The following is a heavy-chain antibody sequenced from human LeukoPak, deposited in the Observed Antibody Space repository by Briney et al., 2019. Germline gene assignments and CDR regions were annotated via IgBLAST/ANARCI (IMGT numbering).Heavy chain of an antibody. V-gene: IGHV3-21*03. Sequence: GGSLRLSCEASGFTFSNYNMNWVRQAPGKGLEWVSSISSSSYIYYADSLKGRFTISRDNAKNSLYLQMNSLRAEDTAVYYCTTGQIVVVTASDGDYWGQGTLVTVSS. J-gene: IGHJ4*02. CDR3: TTGQIVVVTASDGDY. CDR2: ISSSSYI. D-gene: IGHD2-21*02. CDR1: GFTFSNYN.